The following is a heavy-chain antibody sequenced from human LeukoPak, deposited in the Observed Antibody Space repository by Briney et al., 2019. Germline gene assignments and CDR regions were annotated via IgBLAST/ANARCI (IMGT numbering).Heavy chain of an antibody. D-gene: IGHD3-22*01. CDR1: GYTFTGYY. Sequence: ASVTVSFKSSGYTFTGYYMHWVRQAPGQGREWMGWINSNSGGTNYAQKFQGRVTMTRDTSISTAYMELSRLRSDDTAVYHCARGDYYDSSGYLYYYYYYYMDVWGKGTTVTVSS. J-gene: IGHJ6*03. V-gene: IGHV1-2*02. CDR3: ARGDYYDSSGYLYYYYYYYMDV. CDR2: INSNSGGT.